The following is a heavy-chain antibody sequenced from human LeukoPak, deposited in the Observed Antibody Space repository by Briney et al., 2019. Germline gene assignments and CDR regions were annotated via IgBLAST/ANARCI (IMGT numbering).Heavy chain of an antibody. Sequence: GGSLRPSCAASGFTFRTYAMTWVRQAPGKGLEWVSVISTRRGRTDYAESVKGRFTISRDDSKNTMYLQMNSLRAEDTAVYYCAQGDWLDYWGQGTLVTVSS. J-gene: IGHJ4*02. D-gene: IGHD2-21*02. CDR2: ISTRRGRT. CDR1: GFTFRTYA. V-gene: IGHV3-23*01. CDR3: AQGDWLDY.